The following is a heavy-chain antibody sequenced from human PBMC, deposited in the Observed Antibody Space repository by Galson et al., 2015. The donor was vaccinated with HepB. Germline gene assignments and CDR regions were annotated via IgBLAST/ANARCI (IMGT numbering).Heavy chain of an antibody. J-gene: IGHJ4*02. Sequence: QSGAEVKKPGESLRISCKASGYSFSNYWITWVRQMPGKRLEWMGKIDPSDSYTNYRPSLQGHVTMSIDKSIGTAYLQWSSLRASDTAIYYCARRAKTDELWLDYYFDHWGQGTLVTVSS. D-gene: IGHD5-12*01. V-gene: IGHV5-10-1*01. CDR2: IDPSDSYT. CDR1: GYSFSNYW. CDR3: ARRAKTDELWLDYYFDH.